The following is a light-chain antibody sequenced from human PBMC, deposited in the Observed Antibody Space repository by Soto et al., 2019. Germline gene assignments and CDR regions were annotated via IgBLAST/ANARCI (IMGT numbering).Light chain of an antibody. V-gene: IGLV8-61*01. CDR3: VLYVGSGIWV. J-gene: IGLJ3*02. Sequence: QAVVTQEPSFSVSPGGTVTLTCGLSSGSVSTTSYPSWIQQTPGQAPRTLIYTTNTRSSGVPDRFSGSILGNKAALTITGAQADDESDYYCVLYVGSGIWVFGGGTKLTFL. CDR1: SGSVSTTSY. CDR2: TTN.